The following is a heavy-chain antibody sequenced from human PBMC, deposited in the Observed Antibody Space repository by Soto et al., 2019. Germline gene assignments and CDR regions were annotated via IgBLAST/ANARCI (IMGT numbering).Heavy chain of an antibody. CDR2: IYPGDSDT. CDR3: ARLTVTTSGYYYYYYGMDV. CDR1: GYSFTSYW. J-gene: IGHJ6*02. V-gene: IGHV5-51*01. D-gene: IGHD4-4*01. Sequence: PGESLKISCKGSGYSFTSYWIGWVRQMPGKGLEWMGIIYPGDSDTGYSPSFQGQVTISADKSISTAYLQWSSLKASDTAMYYCARLTVTTSGYYYYYYGMDVWGQGTTVTVSS.